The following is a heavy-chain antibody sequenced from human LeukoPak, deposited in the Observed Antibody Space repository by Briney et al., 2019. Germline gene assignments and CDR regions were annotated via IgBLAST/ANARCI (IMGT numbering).Heavy chain of an antibody. CDR3: ARHVPGYSSSWYLATNWFDP. V-gene: IGHV4-39*01. Sequence: SETLSLTCTVSGGSISSSSYYWGWIRQPPGKGLEWIGSIYYSGSTYYNPSLKSRVTISVDTSKNQFSLKLSSVTAADTAVYYCARHVPGYSSSWYLATNWFDPWGQGTLVTVSS. J-gene: IGHJ5*02. D-gene: IGHD6-13*01. CDR2: IYYSGST. CDR1: GGSISSSSYY.